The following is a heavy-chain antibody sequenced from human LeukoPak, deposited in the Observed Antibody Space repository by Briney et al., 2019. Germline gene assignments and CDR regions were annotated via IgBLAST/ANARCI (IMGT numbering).Heavy chain of an antibody. J-gene: IGHJ3*02. Sequence: GGSLRLSCAASGFTFTTYSMNWVRQAPGKGLERVSYISTSSSTTYYADSVKGRFAISRDNAKNSLYLQMNSLRVEDTAVYYCARDLLASRSAFDIWGQGTMVTVSS. CDR2: ISTSSSTT. CDR1: GFTFTTYS. CDR3: ARDLLASRSAFDI. V-gene: IGHV3-48*01.